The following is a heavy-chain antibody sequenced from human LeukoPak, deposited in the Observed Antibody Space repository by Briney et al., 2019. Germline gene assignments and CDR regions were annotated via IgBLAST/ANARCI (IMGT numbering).Heavy chain of an antibody. J-gene: IGHJ3*01. Sequence: PGGSLRLSCAASGFSFRRYAMNWVRQAPGRGLEWVAVISGPGPSTVYADSVKGRFTISRDNSKNTLFLQLDSLRVEDTAIYYCAKGEMPHAFDLWGQGTMVTVSS. CDR2: ISGPGPST. D-gene: IGHD5-24*01. CDR1: GFSFRRYA. V-gene: IGHV3-23*01. CDR3: AKGEMPHAFDL.